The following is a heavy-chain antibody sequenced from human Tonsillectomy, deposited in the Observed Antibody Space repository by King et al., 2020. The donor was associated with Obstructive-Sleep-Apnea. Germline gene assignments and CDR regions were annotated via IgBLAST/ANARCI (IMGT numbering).Heavy chain of an antibody. Sequence: VQLVESGGGLVKPGGSLRLSCAASGFTFSSYSMNWVRQAPGKGLEWVSSISSSSSYIYYADSVKGRFTISRDNAKNSLYLQMNSLRAEDTAVYYCARDGSAGVAGVHDAFDIWGQGTMVTVSS. D-gene: IGHD6-19*01. J-gene: IGHJ3*02. CDR1: GFTFSSYS. CDR3: ARDGSAGVAGVHDAFDI. V-gene: IGHV3-21*01. CDR2: ISSSSSYI.